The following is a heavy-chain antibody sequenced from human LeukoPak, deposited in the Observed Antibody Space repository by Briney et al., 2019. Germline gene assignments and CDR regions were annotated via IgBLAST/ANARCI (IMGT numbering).Heavy chain of an antibody. CDR3: ARGTYDILTGFDY. D-gene: IGHD3-9*01. J-gene: IGHJ4*02. CDR1: GFTFSSYG. V-gene: IGHV3-30*03. CDR2: ISYDGSNK. Sequence: GRSLRLSCAASGFTFSSYGMHWVRQAPGKGLEWVAVISYDGSNKYYADSVKGRFTISRDNSKNTLYLQMNSLRAEDTAVYYCARGTYDILTGFDYWGQGTLVTVSS.